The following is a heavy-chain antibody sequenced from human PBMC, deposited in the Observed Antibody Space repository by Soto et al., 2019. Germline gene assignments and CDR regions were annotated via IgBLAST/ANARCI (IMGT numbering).Heavy chain of an antibody. CDR3: ARVESSSAWFDP. CDR1: GGTFSSYA. CDR2: IIPIFGTA. J-gene: IGHJ5*02. V-gene: IGHV1-69*01. Sequence: QVQLVQSGAEVKKPGSSVKVSCKASGGTFSSYAISWVRQAPGQGLEWMGGIIPIFGTANYAQKFQGRVKITADESKSTAYMELSSLRSEDTAVYSCARVESSSAWFDPWGQGTLLTVSS. D-gene: IGHD6-6*01.